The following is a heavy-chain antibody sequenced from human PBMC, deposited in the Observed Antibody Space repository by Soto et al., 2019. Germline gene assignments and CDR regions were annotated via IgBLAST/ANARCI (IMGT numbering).Heavy chain of an antibody. D-gene: IGHD3-3*01. CDR3: ARGRKRRFLEWLPYQGDAFDI. CDR2: INHSGST. CDR1: GGSFSGYY. V-gene: IGHV4-34*01. J-gene: IGHJ3*02. Sequence: QVQLQQWGAGLLKPSETLSLTCAVYGGSFSGYYWSWIRQPPGKVLEWIGEINHSGSTNYNPSLKSRVTISVDTSKNQFALKLSSVTAADTAVYYCARGRKRRFLEWLPYQGDAFDIWGQGTMVTVSS.